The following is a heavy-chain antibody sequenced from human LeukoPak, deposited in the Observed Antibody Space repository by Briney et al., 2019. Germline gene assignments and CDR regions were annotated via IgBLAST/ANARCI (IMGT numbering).Heavy chain of an antibody. CDR3: ASADYGDYVDY. Sequence: GGSLRLSCAASGFTFSSYSMNCFRQAPRKGLEWVSSISSSSSYIYYADSVKARFTISRDNAKNSLYLQMNSLTAEDTAVYYCASADYGDYVDYWSQGTLVTVSS. J-gene: IGHJ4*02. D-gene: IGHD4-17*01. CDR1: GFTFSSYS. V-gene: IGHV3-21*01. CDR2: ISSSSSYI.